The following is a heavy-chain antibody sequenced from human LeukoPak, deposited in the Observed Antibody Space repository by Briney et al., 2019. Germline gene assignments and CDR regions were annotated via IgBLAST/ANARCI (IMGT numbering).Heavy chain of an antibody. CDR2: INHSGST. D-gene: IGHD3-22*01. CDR3: ARTEASYDSSGYHSD. V-gene: IGHV4-34*01. Sequence: SETLSLTCAVYGGSFSGYYWSWIRQPPGKGLDWIGEINHSGSTNYNPSLKSRVTISVDTSKNQFSLKLSSVTAADTAVYYCARTEASYDSSGYHSDWGQGTLVTVSS. J-gene: IGHJ4*02. CDR1: GGSFSGYY.